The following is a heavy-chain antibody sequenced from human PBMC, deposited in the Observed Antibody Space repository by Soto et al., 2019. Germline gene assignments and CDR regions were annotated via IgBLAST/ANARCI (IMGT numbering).Heavy chain of an antibody. Sequence: QVQLVQSGAEVKKPGSSVKVSCKASGGTFSSYAISWVRQAPGQGLEWMGGIIPIFGTANYAQKFQGRVTITADESTSTAYMELSSLRSEDTAVYYCARDGGKRQLVPGWWFDPWGQGTLVTVSS. CDR1: GGTFSSYA. J-gene: IGHJ5*02. D-gene: IGHD6-13*01. CDR3: ARDGGKRQLVPGWWFDP. CDR2: IIPIFGTA. V-gene: IGHV1-69*12.